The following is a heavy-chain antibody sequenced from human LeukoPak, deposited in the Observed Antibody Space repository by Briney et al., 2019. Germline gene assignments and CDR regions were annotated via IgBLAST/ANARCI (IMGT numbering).Heavy chain of an antibody. CDR1: GYSFTSYW. Sequence: GESLKISCKGSGYSFTSYWIGWVRQMPGKGLEWMGIIYPGDSDTSYSPSFQGQVTMSADKSSRTAYLQWSSLKASDTAMYYCARRGIQLWPDYWGQGTLVTVSS. V-gene: IGHV5-51*01. J-gene: IGHJ4*02. CDR3: ARRGIQLWPDY. D-gene: IGHD5-18*01. CDR2: IYPGDSDT.